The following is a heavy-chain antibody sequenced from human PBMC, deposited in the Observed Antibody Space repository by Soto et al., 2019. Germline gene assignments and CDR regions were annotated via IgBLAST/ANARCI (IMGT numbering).Heavy chain of an antibody. Sequence: GGSLRLSCAASGFTFSSYSMNWVRQAPGKGLEWVSSISSSSSYIYYADSVKGRFTISRDNAENSLYLQMNSLRAEDTAVYYCARAPGRGYCSGGSCYSGPLPNWGQGTLVTVSS. CDR2: ISSSSSYI. J-gene: IGHJ4*02. D-gene: IGHD2-15*01. V-gene: IGHV3-21*01. CDR1: GFTFSSYS. CDR3: ARAPGRGYCSGGSCYSGPLPN.